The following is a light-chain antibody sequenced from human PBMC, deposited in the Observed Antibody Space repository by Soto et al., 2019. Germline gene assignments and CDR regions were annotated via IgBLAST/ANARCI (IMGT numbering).Light chain of an antibody. CDR2: DVS. V-gene: IGLV2-14*01. Sequence: QSVLTQPASVSGSPGQSITITCTETSSDVGGYNYVSWYQQHPGKAPKLMIYDVSNRPSGVSNRFSGSKSGNTASLTISGLQAEDEADYYCSSYTSSSTLEIGGGTKLTVL. CDR3: SSYTSSSTLE. J-gene: IGLJ2*01. CDR1: SSDVGGYNY.